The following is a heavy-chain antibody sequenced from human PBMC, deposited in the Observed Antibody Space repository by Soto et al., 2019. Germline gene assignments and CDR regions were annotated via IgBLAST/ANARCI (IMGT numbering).Heavy chain of an antibody. Sequence: SETLSLTCTVSGGSISDGGYYWYWVRQHPGKGLEWSGYIHYSGNTWYNPSLESRVTISVDTSKDQVTLKLRSVTAADTAVYYCARVRGSGSYAAYYFDSWGQGTLVTVSS. CDR1: GGSISDGGYY. J-gene: IGHJ4*01. V-gene: IGHV4-31*03. D-gene: IGHD3-10*01. CDR2: IHYSGNT. CDR3: ARVRGSGSYAAYYFDS.